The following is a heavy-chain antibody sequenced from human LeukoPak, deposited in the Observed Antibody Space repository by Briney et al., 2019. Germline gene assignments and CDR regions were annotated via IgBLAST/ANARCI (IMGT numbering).Heavy chain of an antibody. D-gene: IGHD1-26*01. CDR2: ISYTGTYI. J-gene: IGHJ4*02. CDR1: AFSLNAYN. V-gene: IGHV3-21*04. Sequence: GSLRLSCVASAFSLNAYNMNWVRQAPGKGLEWVSSISYTGTYIYYADSVKGRFTISRDNAQNSLYLQMNSLRAEDTAIYYCVRDRGTYRPIDYWGQGTLVTVSS. CDR3: VRDRGTYRPIDY.